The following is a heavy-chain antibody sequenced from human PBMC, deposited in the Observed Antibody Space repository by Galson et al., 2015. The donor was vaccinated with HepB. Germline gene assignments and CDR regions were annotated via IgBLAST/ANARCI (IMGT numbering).Heavy chain of an antibody. CDR3: ARAGCSGGNCYPYYYYYDMDV. CDR1: GGTFSTYT. Sequence: SVKVSCKASGGTFSTYTISWVRQAPGQGLEWMGRIIPFLDITNYAQNFQGRVTITADKSTSTAYMELSSLRSEDTAVYYCARAGCSGGNCYPYYYYYDMDVWGQGTTVTVSS. J-gene: IGHJ6*02. CDR2: IIPFLDIT. D-gene: IGHD2-15*01. V-gene: IGHV1-69*02.